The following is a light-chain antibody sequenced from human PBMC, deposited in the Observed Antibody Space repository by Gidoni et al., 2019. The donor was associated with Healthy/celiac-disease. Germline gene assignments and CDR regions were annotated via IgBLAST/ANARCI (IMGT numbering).Light chain of an antibody. V-gene: IGKV3-15*01. J-gene: IGKJ1*01. Sequence: EIVMTQPPATLSVSPGERATLSCRASQSVSSNLAWYQQKPGQAPRLLIYGASTRATGIPARFSGSGSGTEFTLTISSLQSEDFAVYYCQQCNNWPRTFGQGTKVEIK. CDR1: QSVSSN. CDR3: QQCNNWPRT. CDR2: GAS.